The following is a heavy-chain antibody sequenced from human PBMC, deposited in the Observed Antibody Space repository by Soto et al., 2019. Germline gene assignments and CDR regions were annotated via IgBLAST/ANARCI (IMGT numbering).Heavy chain of an antibody. D-gene: IGHD5-18*01. V-gene: IGHV3-30*03. CDR1: GFTFSSYG. CDR2: ISYDGGLQ. J-gene: IGHJ4*02. CDR3: VSDRGYGHASVPYS. Sequence: QAQLVESGGGVVQPGRSLRLSCAASGFTFSSYGMHWVRQAPGTGLEWVAVISYDGGLQHYADSVKGRFTISRDNSKNIVLLQMNRLRAGDTAVYYCVSDRGYGHASVPYSWGQGTLVSVSS.